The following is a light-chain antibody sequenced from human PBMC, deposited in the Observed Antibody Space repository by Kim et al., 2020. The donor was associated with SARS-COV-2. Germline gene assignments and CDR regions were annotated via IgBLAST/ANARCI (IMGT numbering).Light chain of an antibody. CDR3: QAWDSGTAVV. Sequence: VSQGQTASFTCSGDELGDKYVFWYQQKPGQSPVLVIYQDTKRPSGIPERFSASNSGNTATLTISGTQATDEADYYCQAWDSGTAVVFGGGTQLTVL. V-gene: IGLV3-1*01. CDR2: QDT. J-gene: IGLJ2*01. CDR1: ELGDKY.